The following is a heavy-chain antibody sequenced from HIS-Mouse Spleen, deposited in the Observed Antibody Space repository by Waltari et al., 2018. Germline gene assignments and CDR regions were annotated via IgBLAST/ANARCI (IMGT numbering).Heavy chain of an antibody. CDR2: IYYSGST. Sequence: RLQLQESGPGLVKPSETLSLTCPVSGGSISSRSYYWGWIRQPPGKGLEWIGSIYYSGSTYYNPSLKSRVTISVDTSKNQFSLKLSSVTAADTAVYYCAREIPYSSSWYDWYFDLWGRGTLVTVSS. J-gene: IGHJ2*01. CDR3: AREIPYSSSWYDWYFDL. V-gene: IGHV4-39*06. CDR1: GGSISSRSYY. D-gene: IGHD6-13*01.